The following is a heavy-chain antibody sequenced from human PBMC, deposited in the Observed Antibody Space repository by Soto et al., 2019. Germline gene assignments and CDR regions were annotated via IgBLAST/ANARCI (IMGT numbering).Heavy chain of an antibody. CDR2: INPNSGGT. J-gene: IGHJ5*02. D-gene: IGHD6-13*01. Sequence: ASVKVSCKASGYTFNGYYMHWVRQAPGQGLEWMGWINPNSGGTNYAQKVQGRVTMTRDTSNSTAYMELSRLRSDDTAVYYCARPTAAGGFDPWGRGTLVTVSS. CDR3: ARPTAAGGFDP. V-gene: IGHV1-2*02. CDR1: GYTFNGYY.